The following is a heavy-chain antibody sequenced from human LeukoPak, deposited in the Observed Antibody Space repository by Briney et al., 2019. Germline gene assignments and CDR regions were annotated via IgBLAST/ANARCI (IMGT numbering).Heavy chain of an antibody. D-gene: IGHD3-10*01. CDR1: GFTFSSYA. CDR3: AKGWFGGRGYYYYGMDV. V-gene: IGHV3-23*01. Sequence: GGSLRLPCAASGFTFSSYAMSWVRQAPGKALEWVSAISGNGGSTYYAASVKGRFTISRDNSKNTLYLQMSSLRAEDTAVYYCAKGWFGGRGYYYYGMDVWGQGTTVTVSS. J-gene: IGHJ6*02. CDR2: ISGNGGST.